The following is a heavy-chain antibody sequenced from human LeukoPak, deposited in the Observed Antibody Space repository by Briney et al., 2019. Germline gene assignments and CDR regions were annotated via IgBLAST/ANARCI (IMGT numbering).Heavy chain of an antibody. CDR2: ISYDGSTR. J-gene: IGHJ4*02. CDR3: ARDTAQSLSLYGVVDF. V-gene: IGHV3-30-3*01. D-gene: IGHD3-10*01. Sequence: GGSLRLSCAASGFSFNNNAMHWVHQAPGRGQEWLAAISYDGSTRKYADSVKGRFTISRDNSKKSLSLQMNSLRGEDTAVYYCARDTAQSLSLYGVVDFWGQGTLVTVSS. CDR1: GFSFNNNA.